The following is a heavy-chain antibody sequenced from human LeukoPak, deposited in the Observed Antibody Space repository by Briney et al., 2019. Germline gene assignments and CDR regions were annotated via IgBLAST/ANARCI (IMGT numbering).Heavy chain of an antibody. D-gene: IGHD1-26*01. V-gene: IGHV3-53*01. CDR1: GFTVSSNY. CDR2: IYSGGST. Sequence: PGGSLRLSCAASGFTVSSNYMSWVRRAPGKGLEWVSVIYSGGSTYYADSVKGRFTISRDNSKNTLYLQMNSLRAEDTAVYYCAREVPGSGIVGATDWGQGTLVTVSS. CDR3: AREVPGSGIVGATD. J-gene: IGHJ4*02.